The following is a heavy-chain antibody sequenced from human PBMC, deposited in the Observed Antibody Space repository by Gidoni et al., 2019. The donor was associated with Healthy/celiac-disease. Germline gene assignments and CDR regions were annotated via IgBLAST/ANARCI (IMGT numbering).Heavy chain of an antibody. CDR2: IYHSGST. J-gene: IGHJ4*02. CDR1: GGSISSSNW. Sequence: QVQLQESGPGLVKPSGTLSLTCAVSGGSISSSNWWSWVRQPPGKGLEWIGEIYHSGSTNYNPSLKSRVTISVDKSKNQFSLKLSSVTAADTAVYYCARQSEGGDFWSGYYEGGFDYWGQGTLVTVSS. V-gene: IGHV4-4*02. D-gene: IGHD3-3*01. CDR3: ARQSEGGDFWSGYYEGGFDY.